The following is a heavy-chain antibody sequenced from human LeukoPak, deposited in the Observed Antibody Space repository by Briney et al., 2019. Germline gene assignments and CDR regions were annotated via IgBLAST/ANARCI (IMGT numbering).Heavy chain of an antibody. CDR3: ARGGGVVITTVDAFDI. CDR2: IKQDGSDK. J-gene: IGHJ3*02. CDR1: GFTFSSYW. V-gene: IGHV3-7*03. D-gene: IGHD3-22*01. Sequence: GGSLRLSCAASGFTFSSYWMSWVRQAPGKGLEWVANIKQDGSDKYYVDSVKGRFTISRDNAKNSLFLQMNSLRAEDPAVFYCARGGGVVITTVDAFDIWGQGTMVTVSS.